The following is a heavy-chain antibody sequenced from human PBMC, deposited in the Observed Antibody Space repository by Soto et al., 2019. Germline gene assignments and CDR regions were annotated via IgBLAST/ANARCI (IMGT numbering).Heavy chain of an antibody. D-gene: IGHD1-26*01. CDR1: GYTFTSYA. V-gene: IGHV1-3*01. CDR3: ARGLSVVGAIGY. CDR2: INAGNGNT. Sequence: GASVKVSCKASGYTFTSYAMHWVRQAPGQRLEWMGWINAGNGNTKYSQKFQGRVTITRDTSASTAYMELSSLRSEDTAVYYCARGLSVVGAIGYWGQGTLVTVSS. J-gene: IGHJ4*02.